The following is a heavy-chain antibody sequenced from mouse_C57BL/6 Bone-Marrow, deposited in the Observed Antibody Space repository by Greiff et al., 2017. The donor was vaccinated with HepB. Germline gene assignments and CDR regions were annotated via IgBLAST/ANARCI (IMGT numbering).Heavy chain of an antibody. CDR3: TRGGITTGLYAMDD. D-gene: IGHD1-1*01. CDR1: GFTFSSYA. Sequence: EVKVVESGEGLVKPGGSLKLSCAASGFTFSSYAMSWVRQTPEKRLEWVAYISSGGDYIYYADTVKGRFTISRDNARNTLYLQMSSLKSADTAMYYCTRGGITTGLYAMDDWGQGTSVTVSS. CDR2: ISSGGDYI. V-gene: IGHV5-9-1*02. J-gene: IGHJ4*01.